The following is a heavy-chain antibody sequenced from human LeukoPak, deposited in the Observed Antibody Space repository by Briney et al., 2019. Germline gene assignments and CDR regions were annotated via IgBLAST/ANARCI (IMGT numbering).Heavy chain of an antibody. Sequence: ASVKVSCKASGYTFTGYYMHWVRQAPGQGLEWMGWINPNSGGTNYAQKFRGRVTMTRDTSISTAYMELSRLRSDDTAVYYCARDLGYSSSPGEDVWGQGTTVTVSS. D-gene: IGHD6-6*01. J-gene: IGHJ6*02. CDR1: GYTFTGYY. CDR3: ARDLGYSSSPGEDV. CDR2: INPNSGGT. V-gene: IGHV1-2*02.